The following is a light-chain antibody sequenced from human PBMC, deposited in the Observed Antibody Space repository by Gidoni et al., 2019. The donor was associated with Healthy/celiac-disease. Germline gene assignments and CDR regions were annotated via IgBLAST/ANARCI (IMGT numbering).Light chain of an antibody. CDR1: QSISTY. CDR3: QQYYGYPRT. Sequence: AIRITQPPSSPSASTGAAITITCRASQSISTYLAWYQQKPEKAPKLLIYAASTLQSGVPSRFSGSGSGTNFTLTISYLQSEDFATYYCQQYYGYPRTFGQGTKLEIK. V-gene: IGKV1-8*01. CDR2: AAS. J-gene: IGKJ2*01.